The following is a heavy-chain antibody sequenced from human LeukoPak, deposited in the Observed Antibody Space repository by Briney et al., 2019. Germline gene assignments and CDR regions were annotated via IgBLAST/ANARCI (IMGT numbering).Heavy chain of an antibody. CDR3: ARERDGRFFDY. V-gene: IGHV3-7*01. Sequence: QAGGSLRLSCAVSGLTFRSYWMSWVRQAPGKGLEWVANINQDGSEKYFLDSVRGRFTISRDNAKNSLALQMNTLRAEDTAVYYCARERDGRFFDYWGQGPLVTVSS. CDR1: GLTFRSYW. CDR2: INQDGSEK. J-gene: IGHJ4*02. D-gene: IGHD5-24*01.